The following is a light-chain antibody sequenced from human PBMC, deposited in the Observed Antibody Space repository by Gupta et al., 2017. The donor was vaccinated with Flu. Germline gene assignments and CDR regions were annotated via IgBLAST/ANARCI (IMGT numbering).Light chain of an antibody. V-gene: IGKV3-15*01. CDR1: QSVTTY. CDR3: QKYKSWPLT. CDR2: GAS. Sequence: QSPATLSVSPGERVTLSCRASQSVTTYLAWYQVKPGQAPRLLINGASTRVPGFPTRFSGGGSGTDFTLTISGLQSEDVAVYYCQKYKSWPLTFGQGTKVEVK. J-gene: IGKJ1*01.